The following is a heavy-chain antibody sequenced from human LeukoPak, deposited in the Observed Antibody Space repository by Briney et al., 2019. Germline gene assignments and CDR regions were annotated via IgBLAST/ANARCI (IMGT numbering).Heavy chain of an antibody. CDR2: ISSSSSTI. D-gene: IGHD6-13*01. V-gene: IGHV3-48*01. CDR1: GFTFSSYS. J-gene: IGHJ4*02. CDR3: ARDLGVAAAGTGY. Sequence: PGGSLRLSCAASGFTFSSYSMNWVRQAPGKGLEWVSYISSSSSTIYYADSVKGRFTISRDNSKNTLYLQMNSLRAEDTAVYYCARDLGVAAAGTGYWGQGTLVTVSS.